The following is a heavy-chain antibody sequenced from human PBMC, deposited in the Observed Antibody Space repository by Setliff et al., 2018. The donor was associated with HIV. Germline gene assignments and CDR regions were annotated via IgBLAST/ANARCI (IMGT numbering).Heavy chain of an antibody. Sequence: ASETLSLTCAVFGGSFTDIGGSFTDYYWIWIRQPPGKGLEWIGEINHSGSTHYNPSLKSRFTISVDTSKNQFSLKLSSVTAADTAVYYCIIAYSSGWLAPMGFDSWGQGTLVTVSS. V-gene: IGHV4-34*01. D-gene: IGHD6-19*01. J-gene: IGHJ4*02. CDR1: GGSFTDIGGSFTDYY. CDR3: IIAYSSGWLAPMGFDS. CDR2: INHSGST.